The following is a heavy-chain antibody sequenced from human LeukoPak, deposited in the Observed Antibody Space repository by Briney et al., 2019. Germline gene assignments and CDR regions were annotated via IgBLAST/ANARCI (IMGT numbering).Heavy chain of an antibody. CDR1: GFTFSSYS. Sequence: AGGSLRLSCAASGFTFSSYSMNWVRQAPGKGLVWVSCINSDGSSTSYADSVKGRFTISRDNAKNTLYLQMNSLRAEDTAVYYCAKVGGTYCSSRSVCNGGIYYWGQGTLVTVSS. CDR2: INSDGSST. D-gene: IGHD2-2*01. J-gene: IGHJ4*02. V-gene: IGHV3-74*01. CDR3: AKVGGTYCSSRSVCNGGIYY.